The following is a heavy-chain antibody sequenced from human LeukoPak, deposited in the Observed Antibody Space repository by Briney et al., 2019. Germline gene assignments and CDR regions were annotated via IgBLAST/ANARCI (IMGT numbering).Heavy chain of an antibody. J-gene: IGHJ4*02. V-gene: IGHV3-23*01. D-gene: IGHD6-19*01. CDR2: IGGSDGRT. CDR1: GFTFSSYA. Sequence: PGGSLRLSCAASGFTFSSYAMSWVRQAPGKGLEWVSGIGGSDGRTYYADSVKGRFTISRDNSKNTLYLQMNSLRAEDTAIYYCAKMPVSYSSGWSTFDYWGQGSLVTVPS. CDR3: AKMPVSYSSGWSTFDY.